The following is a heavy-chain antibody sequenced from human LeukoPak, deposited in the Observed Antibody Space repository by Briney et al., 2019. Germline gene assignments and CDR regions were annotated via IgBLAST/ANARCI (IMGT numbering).Heavy chain of an antibody. CDR3: ARDRGQGDGSKTGMDV. V-gene: IGHV1-18*01. CDR2: ISTDNGDA. J-gene: IGHJ6*04. CDR1: GYTFPTFG. D-gene: IGHD3-10*01. Sequence: ASVKVSCKASGYTFPTFGISWVRQAPGQGLEWMGWISTDNGDADYPQKFQGRVTMTIDTSTSTAYMELRSLRSDDTSIYYCARDRGQGDGSKTGMDVWGKGTTVIVSS.